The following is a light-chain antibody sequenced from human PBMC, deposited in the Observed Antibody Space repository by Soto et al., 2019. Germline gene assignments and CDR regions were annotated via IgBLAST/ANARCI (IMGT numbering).Light chain of an antibody. CDR3: QQRSNWPPIT. CDR2: DAS. J-gene: IGKJ5*01. Sequence: VFTHRPATLSLSPGERATLSCRASQSVSSYLAWYQQKPGQAPRLLIYDASNRATGIPARFSGSGSGTDFTLTISSLEPEDFAVYYCQQRSNWPPITFGQGTRLEIK. V-gene: IGKV3-11*01. CDR1: QSVSSY.